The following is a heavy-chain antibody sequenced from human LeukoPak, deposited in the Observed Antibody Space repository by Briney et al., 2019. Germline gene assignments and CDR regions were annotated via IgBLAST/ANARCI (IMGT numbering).Heavy chain of an antibody. CDR2: INQDGSDR. CDR3: ATHDNWAWDH. D-gene: IGHD1-1*01. V-gene: IGHV3-7*01. Sequence: GGSLRLSCAASGFTYSSYWMSWVRQAPGKGLEWVANINQDGSDRQYVDSVKGRFTISRDNAKNSLDLQMSRLRADDTAVYFCATHDNWAWDHWGQGSLVSVSS. CDR1: GFTYSSYW. J-gene: IGHJ4*02.